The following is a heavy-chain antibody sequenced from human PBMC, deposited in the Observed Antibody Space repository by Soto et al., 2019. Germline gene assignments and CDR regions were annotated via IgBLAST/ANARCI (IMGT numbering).Heavy chain of an antibody. J-gene: IGHJ5*02. CDR3: ASELAALNWFDP. V-gene: IGHV4-59*01. D-gene: IGHD1-1*01. CDR2: IYYSATT. Sequence: SETLSLTCTVSGDSISSYYWSWIRQPPGKGLEWIGYIYYSATTNYNPSLKSRVTISVDTSKNQFSLKLTSVTAADTAVYYCASELAALNWFDPWGQGTLVTVSS. CDR1: GDSISSYY.